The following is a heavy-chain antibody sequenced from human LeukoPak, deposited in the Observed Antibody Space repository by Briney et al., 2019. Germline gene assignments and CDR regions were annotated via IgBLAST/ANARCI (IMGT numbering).Heavy chain of an antibody. CDR3: ARESDDYYAFDI. J-gene: IGHJ3*02. V-gene: IGHV3-21*01. Sequence: GGSLRLSCAASGFTVSSNYMNWVRQAPGKGLEWVSSISSSSSYIYYADSVKGRFTISRDNAKNSLYLQMNSLRAEDTAVYYCARESDDYYAFDIWGQGTMVTASS. CDR2: ISSSSSYI. D-gene: IGHD1-26*01. CDR1: GFTVSSNY.